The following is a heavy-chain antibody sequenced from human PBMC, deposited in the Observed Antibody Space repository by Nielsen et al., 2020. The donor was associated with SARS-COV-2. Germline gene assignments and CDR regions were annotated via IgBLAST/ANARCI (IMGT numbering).Heavy chain of an antibody. CDR2: IYHSGST. CDR3: ARAYASVVTLLPYYKYDMDV. D-gene: IGHD4-23*01. V-gene: IGHV4-28*03. Sequence: WIRQPPGKGLEWIGYIYHSGSTYYNPSLKSRVTMSVHTSKNQFSLKLSSVTAADTAVYYCARAYASVVTLLPYYKYDMDVWGQGTTVTVSS. J-gene: IGHJ6*02.